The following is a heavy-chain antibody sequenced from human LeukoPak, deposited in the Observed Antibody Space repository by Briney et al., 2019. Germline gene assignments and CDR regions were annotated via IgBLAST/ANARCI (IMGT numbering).Heavy chain of an antibody. J-gene: IGHJ3*02. CDR2: IYYSGST. V-gene: IGHV4-31*03. CDR3: ARGYCSSTSCYTKYNWKAYDAFDI. D-gene: IGHD2-2*02. CDR1: GGSISSGGYY. Sequence: SQTLSLTCTVSGGSISSGGYYWSWIRQHPGKGLEWIGCIYYSGSTYYNPSLKSRVTISVDTSKNQFSLKLSSVTAADTAVYYCARGYCSSTSCYTKYNWKAYDAFDIWGQGTMVTVSS.